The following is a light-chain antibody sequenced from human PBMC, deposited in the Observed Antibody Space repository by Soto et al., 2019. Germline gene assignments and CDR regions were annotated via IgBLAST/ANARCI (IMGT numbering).Light chain of an antibody. CDR3: SSYTSVIAVV. V-gene: IGLV2-14*03. CDR1: SNDIGPYNY. CDR2: DVI. J-gene: IGLJ2*01. Sequence: QSVLTQPASVSESPGQSITISCTGTSNDIGPYNYVSWYQQHPGKAPKLLIYDVINRPSGVSDRFSGSKSGRTASLTISGLQAEDEADYYCSSYTSVIAVVFGGGTKLTVL.